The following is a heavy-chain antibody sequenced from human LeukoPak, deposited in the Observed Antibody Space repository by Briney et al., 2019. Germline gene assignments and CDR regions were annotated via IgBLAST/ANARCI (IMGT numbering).Heavy chain of an antibody. CDR2: INPNSGGT. D-gene: IGHD3-9*01. V-gene: IGHV1-2*02. CDR1: GYTFAGYY. Sequence: ASVKVSCTASGYTFAGYYMHWVRQAPGQGLEWMGWINPNSGGTNYAQKFQGRVTMTRDTSISTAYMELSRLRSDDTAVYYCARRYYDILTGYHRTNNWFDPWGQGTLVTVSS. CDR3: ARRYYDILTGYHRTNNWFDP. J-gene: IGHJ5*02.